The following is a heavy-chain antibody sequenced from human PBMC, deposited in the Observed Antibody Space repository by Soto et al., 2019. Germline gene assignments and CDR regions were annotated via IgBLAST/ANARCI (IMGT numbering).Heavy chain of an antibody. CDR3: ARRWTATTMRWNYYYMDV. CDR2: INHSGST. Sequence: SETVSLTCAVYGGSFSGYYWSWIRQPPGKGLEWIGEINHSGSTNYNPSLKSRVTISVDTSKNQFSLKLSSVTAADTAVYYCARRWTATTMRWNYYYMDVWGKGTTVTVSS. D-gene: IGHD2-21*02. V-gene: IGHV4-34*01. CDR1: GGSFSGYY. J-gene: IGHJ6*03.